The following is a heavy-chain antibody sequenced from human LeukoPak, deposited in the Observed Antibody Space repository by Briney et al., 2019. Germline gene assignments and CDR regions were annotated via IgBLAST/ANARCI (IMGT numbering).Heavy chain of an antibody. CDR3: AREQGGYSGYDLVFDY. Sequence: PGGSLRLSCAASGFTFSSYAMSWVRQAPGKGLEWVSTFSGNSDSTYYADSVKGRFTISRDNSKNTLYLQMNSLRAEDTAVYYCAREQGGYSGYDLVFDYWGQGTLVTVSS. J-gene: IGHJ4*02. D-gene: IGHD5-12*01. CDR1: GFTFSSYA. CDR2: FSGNSDST. V-gene: IGHV3-23*01.